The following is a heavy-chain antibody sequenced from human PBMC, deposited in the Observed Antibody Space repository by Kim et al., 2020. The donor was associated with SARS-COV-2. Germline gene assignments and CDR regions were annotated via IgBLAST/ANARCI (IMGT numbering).Heavy chain of an antibody. CDR3: ARDWDSSTYGWIDP. CDR2: IWFDGTNK. V-gene: IGHV3-33*01. J-gene: IGHJ5*02. D-gene: IGHD3-22*01. CDR1: GFTFSSYG. Sequence: GESLRLSCAASGFTFSSYGMHWVRQVPGKGLEGVAMIWFDGTNKYYGDSAKGRFTISRDNSKNTLYLQMNSLSAEETAVYYCARDWDSSTYGWIDPWGQGTLVTVSS.